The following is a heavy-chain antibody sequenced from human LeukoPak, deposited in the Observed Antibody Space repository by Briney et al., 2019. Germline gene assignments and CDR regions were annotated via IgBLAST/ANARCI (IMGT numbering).Heavy chain of an antibody. Sequence: SETLSLTCTVSGGSISSSSYYWGWICQPPGKGLEWIGSIYYSGSTYYNPSLKSRVTISVDTSKNQFSLKLSSVTAADTAVYYCARVVYSYHDYWGQGTLVTVSS. CDR2: IYYSGST. CDR3: ARVVYSYHDY. V-gene: IGHV4-39*01. J-gene: IGHJ4*02. D-gene: IGHD5-18*01. CDR1: GGSISSSSYY.